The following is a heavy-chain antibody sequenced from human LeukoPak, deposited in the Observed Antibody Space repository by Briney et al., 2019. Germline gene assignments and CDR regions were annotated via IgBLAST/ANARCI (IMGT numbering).Heavy chain of an antibody. V-gene: IGHV3-23*01. CDR3: AKQWLVTSYFDY. CDR2: ISGSGGST. CDR1: GFTFSSYA. D-gene: IGHD6-19*01. Sequence: GGSLRLSCAASGFTFSSYAMSWVRQAPGKGLEWVSAISGSGGSTYYADSVKGRFTISRDNYKNTLYLQMNSLRAEDTAVYYCAKQWLVTSYFDYWGQGTLVTVSS. J-gene: IGHJ4*02.